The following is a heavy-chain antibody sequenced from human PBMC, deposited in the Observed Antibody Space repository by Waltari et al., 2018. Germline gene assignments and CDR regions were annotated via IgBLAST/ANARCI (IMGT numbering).Heavy chain of an antibody. Sequence: EVQLVESGGGLVQPGASLRLSCAASGFTFSKHWMSWVRQAPGKGLEWVANIKQDGSDKYYVDSVKGRFTISRDNAKNSLYLEMNSLRAEDTAVYYCARGGGNFDSWGQGTLVTVSS. J-gene: IGHJ4*02. CDR1: GFTFSKHW. CDR3: ARGGGNFDS. V-gene: IGHV3-7*04. CDR2: IKQDGSDK.